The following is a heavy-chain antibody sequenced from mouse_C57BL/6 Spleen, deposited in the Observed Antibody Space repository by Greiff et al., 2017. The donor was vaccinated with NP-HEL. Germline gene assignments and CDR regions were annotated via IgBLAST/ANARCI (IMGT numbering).Heavy chain of an antibody. CDR1: GFTFSDYG. CDR2: ISSGSSTI. Sequence: EVKLMESGGGLVKPGGSLKLSCAASGFTFSDYGMHWVRQAPEKGLEWVAYISSGSSTIYYADTVKGRFTISRDNAKNTLFLQMTSLRSEDTAMYYCAPFYDGYYKRFAYWGQGTLVTVSA. D-gene: IGHD2-3*01. V-gene: IGHV5-17*01. CDR3: APFYDGYYKRFAY. J-gene: IGHJ3*01.